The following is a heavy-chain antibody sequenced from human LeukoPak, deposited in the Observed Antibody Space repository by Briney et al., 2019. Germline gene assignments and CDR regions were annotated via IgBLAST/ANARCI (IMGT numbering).Heavy chain of an antibody. CDR2: INEDGTSA. V-gene: IGHV3-74*01. CDR1: GFSFSVYW. J-gene: IGHJ4*02. D-gene: IGHD5-18*01. CDR3: ARVPTNSYGFGQ. Sequence: GGSLRLSCAASGFSFSVYWMHWVRHAPGKGLVWVAHINEDGTSASHADSVKGRFTISRDNAKNTLYLQMNSLTVEDTAVYYCARVPTNSYGFGQWGQGSLVTVSS.